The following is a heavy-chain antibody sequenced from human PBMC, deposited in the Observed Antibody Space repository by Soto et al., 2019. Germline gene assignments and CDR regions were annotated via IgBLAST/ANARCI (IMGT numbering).Heavy chain of an antibody. CDR2: INAANGDT. D-gene: IGHD6-13*01. CDR1: GYTFTSYG. V-gene: IGHV1-3*01. Sequence: ASVKVSGKASGYTFTSYGIHWVRQAPGQRLEWMGWINAANGDTKYSPKFQGRVTITRDTSASTAYMELSSPRSEDTAVYYCVRRHVSATGIDWFDPGGQGTLVTVS. J-gene: IGHJ5*02. CDR3: VRRHVSATGIDWFDP.